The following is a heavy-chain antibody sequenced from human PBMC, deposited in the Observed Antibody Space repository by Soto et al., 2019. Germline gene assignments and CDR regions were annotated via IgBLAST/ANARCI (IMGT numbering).Heavy chain of an antibody. Sequence: SETLSLTCTVSGGSISSYYWSWIRQPPGKGLEWIGYIYYTGSTTKYNPSLKSRVTISVDTSKNQFSLKLSSVTAADTAVYYCGRFADGWEAYYFDSWGQETRVTVPS. CDR3: GRFADGWEAYYFDS. CDR1: GGSISSYY. CDR2: IYYTGSTT. V-gene: IGHV4-59*01. J-gene: IGHJ4*02. D-gene: IGHD1-26*01.